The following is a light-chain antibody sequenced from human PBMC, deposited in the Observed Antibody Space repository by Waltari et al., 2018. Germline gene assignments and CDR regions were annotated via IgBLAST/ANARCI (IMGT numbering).Light chain of an antibody. CDR2: WAS. V-gene: IGKV4-1*01. CDR3: QQYYSAPLT. CDR1: QNVLYSLNNKNY. Sequence: DLVMTQSPDSLSVSLGERATINCNSSQNVLYSLNNKNYLAWYQKRPGQPPNLLIYWASTREAGVPDRFIGSGSGTDFTLTISSLQAEDVSLYYCQQYYSAPLTFGQGTKVEIK. J-gene: IGKJ1*01.